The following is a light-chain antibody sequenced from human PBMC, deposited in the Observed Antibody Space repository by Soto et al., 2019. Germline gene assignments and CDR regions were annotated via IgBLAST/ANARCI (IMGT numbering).Light chain of an antibody. CDR2: DTS. CDR3: QHYNIWPHMLA. V-gene: IGKV3-15*01. Sequence: DIVLTQSPATLSASPGKRATLSCRASQSVSSNLPWYQQKPGQAPRLLIYDTSTRATDIPARFSGSGSGTEFTLTISSLQSEDFAVYYCQHYNIWPHMLAFGGGTKVEI. J-gene: IGKJ4*01. CDR1: QSVSSN.